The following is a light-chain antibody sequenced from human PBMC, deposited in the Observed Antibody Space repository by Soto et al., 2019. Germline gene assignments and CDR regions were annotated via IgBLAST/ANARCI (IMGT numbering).Light chain of an antibody. V-gene: IGKV3-15*01. J-gene: IGKJ1*01. CDR3: QQYNNWPPWT. Sequence: EIEMTQSPATLSVSPGERATLSCRASQSVSRNLAWYQQKPGQTPSILIYGASTRATDIPARFSGNGSGTAFTLTISSLQSEDFAVYYCQQYNNWPPWTFGQGTKVEIK. CDR2: GAS. CDR1: QSVSRN.